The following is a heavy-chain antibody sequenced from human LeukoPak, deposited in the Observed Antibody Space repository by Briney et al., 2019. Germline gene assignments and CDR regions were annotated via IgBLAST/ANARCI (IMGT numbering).Heavy chain of an antibody. Sequence: PGGSLRLSCAASGFTFSSYWMSWVRQAPGKGLEWVANVRQDGSKKYYADSVKGRFTLSRDNAKNSLYLQMNRLRAEDTAGYYCARESNYYESSGYYFDYWGQGTLVTVSS. V-gene: IGHV3-7*01. CDR1: GFTFSSYW. J-gene: IGHJ4*02. D-gene: IGHD3-22*01. CDR2: VRQDGSKK. CDR3: ARESNYYESSGYYFDY.